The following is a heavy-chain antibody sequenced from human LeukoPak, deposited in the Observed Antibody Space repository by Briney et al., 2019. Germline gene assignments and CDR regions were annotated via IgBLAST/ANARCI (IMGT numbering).Heavy chain of an antibody. D-gene: IGHD3-9*01. J-gene: IGHJ4*02. Sequence: GGSLRLSCAASGCTFSDYYMSWIRQAPGKGLEWVSYISSSGSTIYYADSVKGLFTISRDNAKNSLYLQINSVRAEDTAVYYRARKFDILTGYYPFDYWGQGTLVSVSS. CDR2: ISSSGSTI. V-gene: IGHV3-11*01. CDR3: ARKFDILTGYYPFDY. CDR1: GCTFSDYY.